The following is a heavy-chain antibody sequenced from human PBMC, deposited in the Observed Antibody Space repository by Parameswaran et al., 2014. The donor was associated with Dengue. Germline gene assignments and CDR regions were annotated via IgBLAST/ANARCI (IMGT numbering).Heavy chain of an antibody. CDR1: GGSISSSSYY. Sequence: ETLSLTCSVSGGSISSSSYYWGWIRQPPGKGLEWIGSIYYSGSTYYNPSLKSRVTISVDTSKNQFSLKLSSVTAADTAVYYCARRSYSYGHYYYYMDVWGKGTTVTVSS. V-gene: IGHV4-39*01. D-gene: IGHD5-18*01. CDR3: ARRSYSYGHYYYYMDV. CDR2: IYYSGST. J-gene: IGHJ6*03.